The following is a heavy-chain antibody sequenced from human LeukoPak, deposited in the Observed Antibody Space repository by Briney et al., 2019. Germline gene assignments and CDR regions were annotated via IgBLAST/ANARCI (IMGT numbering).Heavy chain of an antibody. Sequence: SETLSLTCTVSGGSISSHYWSWIRQPPGKGLEWIGYIYYSGSTNHNPSLKSRVTISVDTSKNQFSLKLSSVTAADTAVYYCARIKNWIVPFCYWAQGTLVTVSS. CDR3: ARIKNWIVPFCY. CDR1: GGSISSHY. CDR2: IYYSGST. J-gene: IGHJ4*02. V-gene: IGHV4-59*11. D-gene: IGHD1-1*01.